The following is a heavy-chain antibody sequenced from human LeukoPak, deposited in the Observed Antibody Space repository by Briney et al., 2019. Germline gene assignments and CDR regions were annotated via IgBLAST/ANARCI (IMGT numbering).Heavy chain of an antibody. CDR1: GFTFSAYG. V-gene: IGHV3-30*03. CDR2: ISYDESKK. D-gene: IGHD2-8*02. CDR3: ARDEAYPGGFLDL. Sequence: GGSLRLSCAASGFTFSAYGMPWVRQAPGKGLEWVAVISYDESKKRYVDSVKGRFTISRDNSKNTMYLQMNSLRAEDTAVYYCARDEAYPGGFLDLWGRGTLVTVSS. J-gene: IGHJ2*01.